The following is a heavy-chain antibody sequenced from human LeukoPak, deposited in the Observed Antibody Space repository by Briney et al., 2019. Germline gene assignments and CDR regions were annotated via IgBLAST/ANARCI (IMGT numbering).Heavy chain of an antibody. D-gene: IGHD5-24*01. CDR2: IKQDGSEK. CDR1: GFTFSWYW. J-gene: IGHJ4*02. Sequence: GGSLRLFCAASGFTFSWYWMSWVRQAPVKGLEWVANIKQDGSEKYYVGSVRGRFTISRDNAKNSLYLQMNSLRAEDTAVYYCARLEMSTIKDGDFWGQGTLVTVSS. V-gene: IGHV3-7*01. CDR3: ARLEMSTIKDGDF.